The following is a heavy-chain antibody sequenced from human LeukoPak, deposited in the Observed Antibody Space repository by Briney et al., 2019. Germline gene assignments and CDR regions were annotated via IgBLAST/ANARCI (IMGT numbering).Heavy chain of an antibody. D-gene: IGHD6-13*01. CDR3: ARDSIAAGRELDP. CDR1: GGSISSSSYY. CDR2: IYTSGST. J-gene: IGHJ5*02. Sequence: SETLSLTCTVSGGSISSSSYYWSWIRQPAGKGLEWIGRIYTSGSTNYNPSLKSRVTMSVDTSKNQFSLKLSSVTAADTAVYYCARDSIAAGRELDPWGQGTLVTVSS. V-gene: IGHV4-61*02.